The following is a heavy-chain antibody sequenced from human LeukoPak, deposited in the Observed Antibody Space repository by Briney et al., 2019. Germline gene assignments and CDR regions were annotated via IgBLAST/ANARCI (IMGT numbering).Heavy chain of an antibody. Sequence: GGSLRLSCAASGFTFSNYAMSWVRQAPGKGLEWVSGISGGTGTPYYVDSVKGRFIISRDNSKNTLYLQMTSLRGEDTAVHYCAKRRTTVITMDYFDYWGQGILVTVSS. J-gene: IGHJ4*02. CDR2: ISGGTGTP. V-gene: IGHV3-23*01. CDR1: GFTFSNYA. D-gene: IGHD4-17*01. CDR3: AKRRTTVITMDYFDY.